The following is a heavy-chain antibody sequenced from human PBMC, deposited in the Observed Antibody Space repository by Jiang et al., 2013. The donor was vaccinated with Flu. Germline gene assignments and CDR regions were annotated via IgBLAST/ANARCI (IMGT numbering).Heavy chain of an antibody. Sequence: WVRPGSRARGVEWVAVISYDGSNKYYADSVKGRFTISRDNSKNTLYLQMNSLRAEDTAMYYCAKEVLGWFDPWGQGTLVTVSS. V-gene: IGHV3-30*18. CDR3: AKEVLGWFDP. J-gene: IGHJ5*02. CDR2: ISYDGSNK. D-gene: IGHD7-27*01.